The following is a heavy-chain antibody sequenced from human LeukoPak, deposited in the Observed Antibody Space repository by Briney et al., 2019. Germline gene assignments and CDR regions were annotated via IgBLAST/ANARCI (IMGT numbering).Heavy chain of an antibody. J-gene: IGHJ4*02. Sequence: GGSLRLSCAASGFTFSSYEMNWVRQAPGKGLEWVSYISSSGSTVYYADSVKGRFTISRENAKNSLYLQMNSLRAEDTAVYYCARDRDYGGNAGFDYWGQGTLVTVSS. D-gene: IGHD4-23*01. CDR1: GFTFSSYE. V-gene: IGHV3-48*03. CDR3: ARDRDYGGNAGFDY. CDR2: ISSSGSTV.